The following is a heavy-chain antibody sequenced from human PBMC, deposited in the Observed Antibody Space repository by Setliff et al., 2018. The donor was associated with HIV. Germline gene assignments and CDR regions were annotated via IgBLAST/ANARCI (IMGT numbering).Heavy chain of an antibody. V-gene: IGHV1-3*01. CDR1: GYTFTAYV. Sequence: AASVKVSCKASGYTFTAYVMHWVRQAPGQRLEWMGWINAGNGNTKYSQKFQGRVTFIRDTSASTAYMELSSLRSDDTAVYYCARESGYCSSTSCYNLDYHFDYWGQGTLVTVSS. D-gene: IGHD2-2*02. J-gene: IGHJ4*02. CDR2: INAGNGNT. CDR3: ARESGYCSSTSCYNLDYHFDY.